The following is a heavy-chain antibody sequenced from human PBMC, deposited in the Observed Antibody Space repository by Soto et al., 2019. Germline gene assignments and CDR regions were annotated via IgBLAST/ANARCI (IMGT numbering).Heavy chain of an antibody. J-gene: IGHJ4*02. CDR1: GFTFSSYA. Sequence: GGSLRLSCAASGFTFSSYAMSWVRQAPGKGLQWVSTIGGSGRNTNYAESVQGRFTISRDNSKNTLHLQMNSLRADDTAIYFCAKDARLHLGELSFYDFWGQGTLVTVSS. D-gene: IGHD3-16*02. V-gene: IGHV3-23*01. CDR3: AKDARLHLGELSFYDF. CDR2: IGGSGRNT.